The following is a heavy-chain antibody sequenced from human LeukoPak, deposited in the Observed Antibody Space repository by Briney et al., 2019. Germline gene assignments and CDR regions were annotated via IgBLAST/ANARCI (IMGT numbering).Heavy chain of an antibody. CDR2: IILIFGTA. D-gene: IGHD6-19*01. CDR3: AVDIAVAGHFDY. J-gene: IGHJ4*02. V-gene: IGHV1-69*05. CDR1: GGTFSSYA. Sequence: SVKVSCKASGGTFSSYAISWVRQAPGQGLEWMGGIILIFGTANYAQKFQGRVTITTDESTSTAYMELSSLRSEDTAVYYCAVDIAVAGHFDYWGQGTLVTVSS.